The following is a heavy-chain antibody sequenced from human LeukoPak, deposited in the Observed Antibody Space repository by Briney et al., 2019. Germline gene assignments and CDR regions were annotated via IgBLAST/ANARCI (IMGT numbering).Heavy chain of an antibody. J-gene: IGHJ4*02. Sequence: PGGSLRLSCAASGFTFSSYAMHWVRQAPGKGLEWVAVISYDGSNKYYADSVKGRFTISRDSSKSTLYLQMNSLRAEDTAVYYCAKALGGYWGQGTLVTVSS. CDR2: ISYDGSNK. CDR1: GFTFSSYA. CDR3: AKALGGY. V-gene: IGHV3-30-3*01.